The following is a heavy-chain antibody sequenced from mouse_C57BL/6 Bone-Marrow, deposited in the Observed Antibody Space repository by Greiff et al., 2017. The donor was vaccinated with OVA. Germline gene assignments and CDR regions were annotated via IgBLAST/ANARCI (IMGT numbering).Heavy chain of an antibody. CDR2: IYPRSGNT. CDR3: ARGRNYYGSSRGFAY. J-gene: IGHJ3*01. Sequence: QVQLQQSGAELARPGASVKLSCKASGYTFTSYGISWVKQRTGQGLEGIGEIYPRSGNTYYNEKFKGKATLTADKSSSTAYMELRSLTSEDSAVYFCARGRNYYGSSRGFAYWGQGTLVTVSA. CDR1: GYTFTSYG. D-gene: IGHD1-1*01. V-gene: IGHV1-81*01.